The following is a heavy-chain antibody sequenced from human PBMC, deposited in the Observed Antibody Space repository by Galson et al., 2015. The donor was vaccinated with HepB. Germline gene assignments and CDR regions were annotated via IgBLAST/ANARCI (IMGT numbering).Heavy chain of an antibody. Sequence: SLRLSCAASGFMFSGHWMNWVRQAPGKGLEWVANIKEDGSIKYYVDSVTGRFTISRDKDRNLLYLQMNGLRAEDTAVYFCARNRGYETFDYWGQGALVTVSS. CDR1: GFMFSGHW. D-gene: IGHD5-12*01. CDR2: IKEDGSIK. CDR3: ARNRGYETFDY. V-gene: IGHV3-7*03. J-gene: IGHJ4*02.